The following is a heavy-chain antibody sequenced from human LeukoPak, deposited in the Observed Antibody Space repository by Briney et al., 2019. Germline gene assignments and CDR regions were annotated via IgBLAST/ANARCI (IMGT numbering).Heavy chain of an antibody. Sequence: GGSLRLSCAASGFTVSSNYMSWVRQAPGKGLEWVSVIYSGGRTYYADSVKGRFTISRDNSKNTLYLQMNSLRAEDTAVYYCSTTYYYDSSEGYWGQGTLVTVSS. CDR1: GFTVSSNY. V-gene: IGHV3-53*01. CDR3: STTYYYDSSEGY. CDR2: IYSGGRT. D-gene: IGHD3-22*01. J-gene: IGHJ4*02.